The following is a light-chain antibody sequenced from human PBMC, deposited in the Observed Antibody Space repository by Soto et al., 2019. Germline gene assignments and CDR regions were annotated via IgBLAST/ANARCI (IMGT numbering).Light chain of an antibody. CDR2: GAS. CDR1: QSVSSSY. CDR3: QQYGSSPPLT. J-gene: IGKJ4*01. Sequence: EFVLTQSPGTLSLSPGERATLSCRATQSVSSSYLAWYQQKPGQAPRILIYGASTRATGIPDWFSGSGSGPDFTLTISRLEPEDLAVYYCQQYGSSPPLTFGGGTKVEIK. V-gene: IGKV3-20*01.